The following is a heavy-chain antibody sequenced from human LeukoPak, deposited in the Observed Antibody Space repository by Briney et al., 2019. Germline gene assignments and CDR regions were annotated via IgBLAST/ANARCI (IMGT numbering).Heavy chain of an antibody. CDR1: GFTFSSYE. CDR3: AGHYGSGSYVDQ. CDR2: ISSGGDTT. V-gene: IGHV3-48*03. D-gene: IGHD3-10*01. J-gene: IGHJ4*02. Sequence: GGSLRLSCAASGFTFSSYEMNWVRQAPGKGLDWVSYISSGGDTTYYADSVKGRFTISRDNAKNSLYLQMNSLRAEDTALYYCAGHYGSGSYVDQWGQGTLVTVSS.